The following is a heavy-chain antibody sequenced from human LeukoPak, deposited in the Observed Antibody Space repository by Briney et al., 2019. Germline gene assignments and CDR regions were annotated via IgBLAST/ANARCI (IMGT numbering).Heavy chain of an antibody. D-gene: IGHD6-6*01. Sequence: ASVKVSCKASGHTFTSYYMHWVRQAPGQGLEWMGIINPSGGSTSYAQKFQGRVTMTRDMSTSTVYMELSSLRSEDTAVYYCARDARSTEYSSSSHWFDPWGQGTLVTVSS. V-gene: IGHV1-46*01. CDR2: INPSGGST. CDR1: GHTFTSYY. CDR3: ARDARSTEYSSSSHWFDP. J-gene: IGHJ5*02.